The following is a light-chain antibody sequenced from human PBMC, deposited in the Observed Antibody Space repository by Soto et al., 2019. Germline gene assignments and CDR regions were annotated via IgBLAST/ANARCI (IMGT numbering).Light chain of an antibody. CDR2: GNS. Sequence: VLTQPPPVSGAPRRGGTLSCPGSRSNIGAGYDVHWYQQLPGTAPKLLIYGNSNRPSGVPDRFSGSKSGASASLAITGLQAEDEADYYCQSYDSSLSGSVFGTGTKVTVL. CDR3: QSYDSSLSGSV. CDR1: RSNIGAGYD. V-gene: IGLV1-40*01. J-gene: IGLJ1*01.